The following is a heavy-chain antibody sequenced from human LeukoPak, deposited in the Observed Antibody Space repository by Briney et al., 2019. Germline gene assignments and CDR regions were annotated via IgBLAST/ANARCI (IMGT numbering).Heavy chain of an antibody. CDR1: GGSISSYY. Sequence: PSETLSLTCTVSGGSISSYYWSWIRQPPGKGLEWIGYFYTSGSTNYNPSLKSRVTISVDTSKNQFSLKLSSVTAADTAVYYCARVDCSSWSLWFDPWGQGTLVTVSS. D-gene: IGHD6-13*01. CDR3: ARVDCSSWSLWFDP. V-gene: IGHV4-4*09. J-gene: IGHJ5*02. CDR2: FYTSGST.